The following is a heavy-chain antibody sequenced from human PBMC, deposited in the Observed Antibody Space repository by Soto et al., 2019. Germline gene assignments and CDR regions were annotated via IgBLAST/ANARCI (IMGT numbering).Heavy chain of an antibody. CDR3: ARVSSYVGETRIEGNDY. CDR1: GYTFTSYG. V-gene: IGHV1-18*01. Sequence: QVQLVQSGAEVKKPGASVKVSCKASGYTFTSYGISWVRQAPGQGLEWMGWISAYNGNTNYAQKLQGRVTMTTDTSTSTGYRGLRSLRSDDTAVYYCARVSSYVGETRIEGNDYWGQGTLVTVSS. CDR2: ISAYNGNT. D-gene: IGHD3-10*01. J-gene: IGHJ4*02.